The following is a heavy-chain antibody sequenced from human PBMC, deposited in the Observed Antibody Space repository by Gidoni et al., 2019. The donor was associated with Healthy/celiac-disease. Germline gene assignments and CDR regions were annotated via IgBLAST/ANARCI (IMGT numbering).Heavy chain of an antibody. Sequence: QVQPLQAGAEVKQPGSSATGSGKGSGGAFSSHAIGRVQQAPGQGLEWRGGIIPIFGTANYAQKFQGRVTITADESTSTAYMELSSLRSEDTAVYYCARDPYCTNGVCYARRYFDYWGQGTLVTVSS. J-gene: IGHJ4*02. CDR1: GGAFSSHA. CDR3: ARDPYCTNGVCYARRYFDY. CDR2: IIPIFGTA. D-gene: IGHD2-8*01. V-gene: IGHV1-69*01.